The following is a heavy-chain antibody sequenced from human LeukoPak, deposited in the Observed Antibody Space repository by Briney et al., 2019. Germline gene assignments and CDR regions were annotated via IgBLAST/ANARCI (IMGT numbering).Heavy chain of an antibody. CDR3: AKERGNGYNYNFDY. Sequence: GGSLRLSCAASGFIFSSYAMSWARQAPGKGLEWVSGISGSGGSTYYADSVKGRFTISRDKSKNTLYLQMNSLRAEDTAVYYCAKERGNGYNYNFDYWGQGTLVTVSS. D-gene: IGHD5-24*01. J-gene: IGHJ4*02. CDR1: GFIFSSYA. V-gene: IGHV3-23*01. CDR2: ISGSGGST.